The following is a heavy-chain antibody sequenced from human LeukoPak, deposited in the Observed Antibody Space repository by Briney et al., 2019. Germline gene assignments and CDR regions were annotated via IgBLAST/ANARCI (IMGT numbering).Heavy chain of an antibody. J-gene: IGHJ3*02. CDR1: GGSIGSSNW. V-gene: IGHV4-4*02. Sequence: PSETLSLTCAVSGGSIGSSNWWTWVRQPPGKGLEWIGEICHSGGTNYNPSLKSRVTISVDKSKSQFSLKLSSVTAADTAVYYCARTNPGYSGSYSAYAFDIWGQGTMVTVSS. CDR3: ARTNPGYSGSYSAYAFDI. CDR2: ICHSGGT. D-gene: IGHD1-26*01.